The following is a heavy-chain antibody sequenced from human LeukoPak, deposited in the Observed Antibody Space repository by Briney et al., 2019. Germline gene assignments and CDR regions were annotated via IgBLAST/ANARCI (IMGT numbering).Heavy chain of an antibody. CDR1: GFTVSSNY. J-gene: IGHJ4*02. CDR3: ARDSLRGSFDY. V-gene: IGHV3-66*01. D-gene: IGHD2-15*01. CDR2: IYSGGSI. Sequence: GGSLRLSCAASGFTVSSNYMSWVRQAPGKGLEWVSVIYSGGSIYYADSVKGRFTISRDNSKNTLYLQMNSLRAEDMAVYYCARDSLRGSFDYWGQGTLVTVSS.